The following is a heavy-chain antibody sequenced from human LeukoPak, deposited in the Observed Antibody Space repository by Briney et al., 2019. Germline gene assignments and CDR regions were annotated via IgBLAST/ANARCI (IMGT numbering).Heavy chain of an antibody. J-gene: IGHJ6*03. V-gene: IGHV3-9*03. Sequence: GGSLRLSCAASGFTFDDYAMHWVRQAPGKGLEWVSGISWNSGSIGYADSVKGRFTISRDNAKNSLYLQMNSLRAEDMALYYCAIDSGGGDYYYYYMDVWGKGTTVTVSS. CDR3: AIDSGGGDYYYYYMDV. CDR2: ISWNSGSI. CDR1: GFTFDDYA. D-gene: IGHD3-10*01.